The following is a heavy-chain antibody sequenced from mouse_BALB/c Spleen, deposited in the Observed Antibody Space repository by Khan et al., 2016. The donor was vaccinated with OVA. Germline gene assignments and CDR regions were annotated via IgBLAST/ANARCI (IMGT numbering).Heavy chain of an antibody. CDR3: AYTRFYYRYSFVNN. D-gene: IGHD2-14*01. CDR1: AYSITSAYA. V-gene: IGHV3-2*02. J-gene: IGHJ2*01. CDR2: ISYSGST. Sequence: EVQLQESGPGLVKPSQSLSLTCTVTAYSITSAYAWTWIRQFPGNKLEWMGYISYSGSTSYNPTLKSRISITRDTSKNQFFLQLISVTSEDTATYTCAYTRFYYRYSFVNNWGQGTTLTVSS.